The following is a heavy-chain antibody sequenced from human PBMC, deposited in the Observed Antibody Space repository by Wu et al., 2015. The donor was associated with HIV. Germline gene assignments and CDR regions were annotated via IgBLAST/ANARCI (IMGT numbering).Heavy chain of an antibody. CDR2: ISAYNGNT. CDR1: GYTFSNYG. Sequence: QVQVVQSGAEVKKDGASVKVACKASGYTFSNYGISWVRQAPGQGLEWMGWISAYNGNTDYAQKLQGRVTMTTDTSTSTAYMELRSLRSDDTAVYYCARVERRSSIGPSYYYYYMDVWGKGTTVTVPS. CDR3: ARVERRSSIGPSYYYYYMDV. V-gene: IGHV1-18*01. D-gene: IGHD6-25*01. J-gene: IGHJ6*03.